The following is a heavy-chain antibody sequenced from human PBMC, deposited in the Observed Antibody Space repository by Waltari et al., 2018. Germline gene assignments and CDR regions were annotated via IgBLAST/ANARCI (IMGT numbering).Heavy chain of an antibody. V-gene: IGHV4-34*01. Sequence: QVQLQQWGAGLLKPSETLSLTCAVYGGSFRGYYWSWIRQPPGKGLEWIGEINHSGSTNYNPSLKSRVTISVDTSKNQFSLKLSSVTAADTAVYYCARGPGLFRAARHWFDPWGQGTLVTVSS. CDR2: INHSGST. CDR3: ARGPGLFRAARHWFDP. CDR1: GGSFRGYY. D-gene: IGHD6-6*01. J-gene: IGHJ5*02.